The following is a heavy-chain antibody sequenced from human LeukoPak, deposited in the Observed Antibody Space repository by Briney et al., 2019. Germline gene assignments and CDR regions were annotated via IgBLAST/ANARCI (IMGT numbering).Heavy chain of an antibody. V-gene: IGHV4-59*01. J-gene: IGHJ6*02. CDR2: IYYSGST. Sequence: SETLSLTCTVSGGSISSYYWSWIRQPPGKGLEWVGYIYYSGSTNYNPSLKSRVTISVDTSKNQFSLNLSSVTAADTAVYYCARVGGGNYYYYGMDVWGQGTTVTVSS. D-gene: IGHD2-15*01. CDR1: GGSISSYY. CDR3: ARVGGGNYYYYGMDV.